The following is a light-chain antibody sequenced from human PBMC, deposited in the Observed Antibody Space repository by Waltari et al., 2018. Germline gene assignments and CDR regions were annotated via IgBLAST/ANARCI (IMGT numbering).Light chain of an antibody. V-gene: IGKV3-11*01. J-gene: IGKJ2*01. CDR3: QQSYSTPPYT. CDR2: DAS. Sequence: EIVLTQSPATLSLSPGESATLSCRASQSVSSYLAWYQQKPGQAPRLLIYDASNRATGIPARFSGSGSGTDFTLTISSLEPEDFATYYCQQSYSTPPYTFGQGTKLEIK. CDR1: QSVSSY.